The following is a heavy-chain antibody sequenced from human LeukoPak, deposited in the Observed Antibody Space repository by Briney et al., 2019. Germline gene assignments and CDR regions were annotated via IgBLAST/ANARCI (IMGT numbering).Heavy chain of an antibody. CDR1: GGTFLSHT. J-gene: IGHJ5*02. Sequence: GASVKVSCKTSGGTFLSHTFSWVRQAPGQGLEWMGKITPVNNTANYAQTFQGRVSIYADKSTTTVYMDLSGLRPDDTAVYYCARVNLRGSNYNWFDPWGQGTLVTVAS. D-gene: IGHD1-26*01. V-gene: IGHV1-69*08. CDR2: ITPVNNTA. CDR3: ARVNLRGSNYNWFDP.